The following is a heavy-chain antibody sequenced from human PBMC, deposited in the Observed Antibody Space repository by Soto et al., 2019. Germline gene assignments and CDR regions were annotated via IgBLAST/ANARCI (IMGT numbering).Heavy chain of an antibody. D-gene: IGHD2-2*01. CDR1: GESFIGYY. CDR3: ARFRVSYGTSFFDY. Sequence: SETLSLTCAVSGESFIGYYWSWIRQPPGKGLEWIGEINHSGSSNYNPSLKSRVTISVVTSKNQFSLKLSSVTAADTAVYYCARFRVSYGTSFFDYWGQGTLVTVSS. V-gene: IGHV4-34*01. CDR2: INHSGSS. J-gene: IGHJ4*02.